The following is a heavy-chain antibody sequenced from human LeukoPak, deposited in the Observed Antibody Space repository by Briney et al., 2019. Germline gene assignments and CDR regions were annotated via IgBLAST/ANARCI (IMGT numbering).Heavy chain of an antibody. Sequence: PGGSLRLSCAVSGFTFSSYGMSWVRQAPGKGLEWVSGISGNGGGTYYADSVKGRFTISRDNSKNTLYLQMNSLRVGDTAVYYCAKSFGYSRSWFDSWGQGTLVTVSS. CDR3: AKSFGYSRSWFDS. CDR2: ISGNGGGT. CDR1: GFTFSSYG. V-gene: IGHV3-23*01. J-gene: IGHJ5*02. D-gene: IGHD6-13*01.